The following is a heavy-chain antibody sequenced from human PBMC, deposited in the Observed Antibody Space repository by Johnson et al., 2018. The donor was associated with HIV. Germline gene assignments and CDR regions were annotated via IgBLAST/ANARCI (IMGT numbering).Heavy chain of an antibody. V-gene: IGHV3-66*02. CDR1: GFTFDDYG. Sequence: VQLVESGGGVVRPGGSLRLSCAASGFTFDDYGLSWVRQAPGKGLVWVSVIYSGGSTYYADSVKGRFIISRDNSKNTLYLQLNSLRPEDTAVYYCARAINDAFDIWGQGTMVTVSP. CDR3: ARAINDAFDI. J-gene: IGHJ3*02. CDR2: IYSGGST.